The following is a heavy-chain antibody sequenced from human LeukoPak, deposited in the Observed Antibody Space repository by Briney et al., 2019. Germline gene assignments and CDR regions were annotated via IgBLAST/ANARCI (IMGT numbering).Heavy chain of an antibody. J-gene: IGHJ2*01. D-gene: IGHD6-13*01. CDR1: DGSFSDSY. CDR2: INHSGAT. CDR3: ARRRPIAMKGYFNWSFDL. Sequence: ASETPSLTCAVYDGSFSDSYWTWIRQPPGKGLEWVAEINHSGATDYNPALRSRVSISVDPSKKQFSLRLNSVTVADTAVYYCARRRPIAMKGYFNWSFDLWGRGTLVTVSS. V-gene: IGHV4-34*01.